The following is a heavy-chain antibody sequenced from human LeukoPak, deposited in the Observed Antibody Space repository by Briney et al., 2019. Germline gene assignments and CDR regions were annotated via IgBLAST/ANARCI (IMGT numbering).Heavy chain of an antibody. CDR3: ASSGQGYYYFDY. CDR1: GGSIGSGSYY. V-gene: IGHV4-61*02. J-gene: IGHJ4*02. Sequence: SQTLSLTCTVSGGSIGSGSYYWSWIRQPAGKGLEWIGRIYTSGSTNYNPSLKSRVTISVDTSKNQFSLKLSSVTAADTAVYYCASSGQGYYYFDYWGQGTLVTVSS. CDR2: IYTSGST. D-gene: IGHD3-22*01.